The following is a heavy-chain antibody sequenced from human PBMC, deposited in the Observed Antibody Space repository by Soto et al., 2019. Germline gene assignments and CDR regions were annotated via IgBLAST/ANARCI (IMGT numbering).Heavy chain of an antibody. D-gene: IGHD3-10*01. CDR3: ARVIRLRVYFDY. CDR1: GGSISSGDYY. J-gene: IGHJ4*02. CDR2: IYYSGST. V-gene: IGHV4-30-4*01. Sequence: PSETLSLTCTVSGGSISSGDYYWSWIRQPPGKGLEWIGYIYYSGSTYYNPSLKSRVTISVDTSKNQFSLKLSSVTAADTAVYYCARVIRLRVYFDYWGQGTLVTVS.